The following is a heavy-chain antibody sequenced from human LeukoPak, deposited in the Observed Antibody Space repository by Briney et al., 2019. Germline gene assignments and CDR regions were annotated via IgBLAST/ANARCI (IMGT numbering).Heavy chain of an antibody. CDR1: SGSISTSNYY. D-gene: IGHD3-10*01. V-gene: IGHV4-39*07. CDR3: ARVASPITMVRGVPNWFDP. Sequence: SETLSLTCTVSSGSISTSNYYWGWVRQPPGKALEWIGNIFYSGSTYYNPSLKSRVTISVDTSKNQFSLKLSSVTAADTAVYYCARVASPITMVRGVPNWFDPWGQGTLVTVSS. J-gene: IGHJ5*02. CDR2: IFYSGST.